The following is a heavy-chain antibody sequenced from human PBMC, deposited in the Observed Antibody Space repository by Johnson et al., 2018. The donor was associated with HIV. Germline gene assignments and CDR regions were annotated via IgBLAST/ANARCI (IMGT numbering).Heavy chain of an antibody. CDR3: ASPSGGSYWAFDI. D-gene: IGHD1-26*01. CDR1: GFTVSSNY. Sequence: EVQLVESGGGLVQPGGSLRLSCAASGFTVSSNYMSWVRQAPGKGLEWVANIKQDGSEKYYVDSVKGRFTISRDNAKNSLYLHMNSLRAEDTAVYYCASPSGGSYWAFDIWGQGTMVTVSS. J-gene: IGHJ3*02. V-gene: IGHV3-7*01. CDR2: IKQDGSEK.